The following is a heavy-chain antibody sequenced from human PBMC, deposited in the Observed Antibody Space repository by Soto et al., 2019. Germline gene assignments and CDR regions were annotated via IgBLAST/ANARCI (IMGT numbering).Heavy chain of an antibody. D-gene: IGHD4-17*01. J-gene: IGHJ3*01. CDR3: ARLQYTVVTAIDV. V-gene: IGHV4-61*01. CDR2: TPYSGSP. Sequence: SETLSLTCTVSGDSVSRGSYHCSWIRQPPGKGLEWIGFTPYSGSPGYNPSLKSRVLISLDTSKNQLSLKVTSVTAADTAVYYCARLQYTVVTAIDVWGQGTMVTVAS. CDR1: GDSVSRGSYH.